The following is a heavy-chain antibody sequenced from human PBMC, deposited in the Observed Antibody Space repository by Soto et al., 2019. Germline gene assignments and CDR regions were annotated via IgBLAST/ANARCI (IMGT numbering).Heavy chain of an antibody. J-gene: IGHJ6*01. CDR2: INPSGGST. V-gene: IGHV1-46*01. D-gene: IGHD6-13*01. Sequence: SVKACCKASGYTFTSYYMHWVRQAPGQGLEWMGIINPSGGSTSYAQKFQGRVTMTRDTSTSTVYMELSSLRSEYTAGYYCERGLRRISAAGSLAFDLWG. CDR3: ERGLRRISAAGSLAFDL. CDR1: GYTFTSYY.